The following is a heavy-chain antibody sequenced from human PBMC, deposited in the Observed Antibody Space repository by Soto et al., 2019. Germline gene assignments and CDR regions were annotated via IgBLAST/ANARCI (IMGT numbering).Heavy chain of an antibody. D-gene: IGHD3-10*01. V-gene: IGHV3-30*19. Sequence: QVQVVESGGGVVQPGRSLRLSCAASGFTFRNYGMHWVRQAPGKGLGWVAVISDDGSNKYYADSVKGRFSISRDNSKNTLYLQVNSLRVEDTAVYYCARSPYYYGSASYVYYYGVDVWGQGTTVTVSS. J-gene: IGHJ6*02. CDR2: ISDDGSNK. CDR1: GFTFRNYG. CDR3: ARSPYYYGSASYVYYYGVDV.